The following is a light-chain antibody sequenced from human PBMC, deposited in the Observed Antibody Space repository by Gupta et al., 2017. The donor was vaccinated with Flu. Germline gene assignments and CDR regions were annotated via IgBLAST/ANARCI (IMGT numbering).Light chain of an antibody. CDR1: RGNIADNY. CDR3: QSYDNTVWV. J-gene: IGLJ3*02. V-gene: IGLV6-57*03. Sequence: FMLTQPHSVSGSPGKTIIISCTRSRGNIADNYLQWYQQRPGSAPTNVIYDDDQRPSGVSARFSGSVDSSSNVASLTISGLQTADEADYYCQSYDNTVWVFGGGTKLTVL. CDR2: DDD.